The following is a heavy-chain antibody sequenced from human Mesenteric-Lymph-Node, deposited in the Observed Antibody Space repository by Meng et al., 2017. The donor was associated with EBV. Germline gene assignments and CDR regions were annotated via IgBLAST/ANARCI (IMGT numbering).Heavy chain of an antibody. D-gene: IGHD3-10*01. Sequence: QVLLHQVGAGLLEASETLSLSCAVDGGSCSGYYWSWIRQSPGKWLEWIGEINHSGSTNYNPSLKSRVSISLDTSDNQFSLKLHSVTAADTAVYYCARDYFGLGTYYNYDWIDSWGQGTLVTVSS. CDR3: ARDYFGLGTYYNYDWIDS. CDR2: INHSGST. J-gene: IGHJ5*01. V-gene: IGHV4-34*01. CDR1: GGSCSGYY.